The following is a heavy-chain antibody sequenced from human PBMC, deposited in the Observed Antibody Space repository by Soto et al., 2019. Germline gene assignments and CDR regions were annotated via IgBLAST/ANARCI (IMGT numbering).Heavy chain of an antibody. J-gene: IGHJ6*02. CDR2: ISYDGSNK. CDR3: AKVSVNGVYYYGMDV. D-gene: IGHD2-8*01. V-gene: IGHV3-30*18. Sequence: QVQLVESGGGVVQPGRSLRLSCAASGFTFSSYGMHWVRQAPGKGLEWVAVISYDGSNKYYADSVKGRFTISRDNSKNTLYLQMNSLRAEDTAGYYCAKVSVNGVYYYGMDVWGQGTTVTVSS. CDR1: GFTFSSYG.